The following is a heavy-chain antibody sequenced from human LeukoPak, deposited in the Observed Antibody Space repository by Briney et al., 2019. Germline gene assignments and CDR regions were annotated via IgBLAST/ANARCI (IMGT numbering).Heavy chain of an antibody. D-gene: IGHD5-12*01. Sequence: PSQTLSLTCTVSGDSINSGDYYWSWMRQPPGKGLEWIGYIYYSGSTYYNPSLKSRITISVVTSKNQFSLKLSSVTAADTAVYYCARDRSGYDHLDYWGQGTLVTLSS. J-gene: IGHJ4*02. CDR1: GDSINSGDYY. CDR2: IYYSGST. V-gene: IGHV4-30-4*01. CDR3: ARDRSGYDHLDY.